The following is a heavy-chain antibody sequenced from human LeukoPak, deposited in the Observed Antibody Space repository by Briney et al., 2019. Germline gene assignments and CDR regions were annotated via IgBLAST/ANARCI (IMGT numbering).Heavy chain of an antibody. CDR2: IWYDGSNK. CDR1: GFTFSSYG. J-gene: IGHJ4*02. V-gene: IGHV3-33*06. D-gene: IGHD6-13*01. Sequence: PGRSLTLSCAASGFTFSSYGMHWVRQAPGKGLEWVAVIWYDGSNKYYADSVKGRFTISRDNSKNTLYLQMNSLRAEDTAVYYCAKDQTMTAAGTDYWGEGTLVTVSS. CDR3: AKDQTMTAAGTDY.